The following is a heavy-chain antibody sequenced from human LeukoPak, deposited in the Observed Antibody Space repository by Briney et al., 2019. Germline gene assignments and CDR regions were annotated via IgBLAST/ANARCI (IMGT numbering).Heavy chain of an antibody. J-gene: IGHJ4*02. Sequence: PSETLSLTCAVYGGSFSGYYWSWIRQPPGKGLEWIGEINHSGSTNYNPSLKSRVTISVDTSKNQFSLKLSSVTAADTAVYYCARGGFDYGDYWGQGTLVTVSS. D-gene: IGHD3-3*01. CDR2: INHSGST. V-gene: IGHV4-34*01. CDR1: GGSFSGYY. CDR3: ARGGFDYGDY.